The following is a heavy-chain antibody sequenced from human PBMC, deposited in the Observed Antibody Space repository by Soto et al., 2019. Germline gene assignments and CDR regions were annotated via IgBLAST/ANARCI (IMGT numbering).Heavy chain of an antibody. V-gene: IGHV1-18*04. CDR2: ISAYNGNS. CDR3: ARIADCTTTSRSSPPSSHVRGYYYYSGLDV. D-gene: IGHD2-2*01. J-gene: IGHJ6*02. Sequence: QVQLVQSGAEVKKPGASVKVTCKASAYTFTSYGITWVRQAPGQGLEWVGWISAYNGNSNYAQKYGGRVTMTTDTSTSTANMGLSSPRSDATAVYYAARIADCTTTSRSSPPSSHVRGYYYYSGLDVWGQGTTVTVSS. CDR1: AYTFTSYG.